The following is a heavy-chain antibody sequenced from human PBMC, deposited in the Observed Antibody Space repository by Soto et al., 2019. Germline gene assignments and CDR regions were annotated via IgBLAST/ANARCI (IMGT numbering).Heavy chain of an antibody. D-gene: IGHD5-12*01. V-gene: IGHV4-59*08. CDR1: GGYISSDY. Sequence: ETLSLSGPVCGGYISSDYRSWLRQPPGKGLEWIGYIFYSGSTNYNPSLKSRVTISVDTSKNQFSLKLSSVTAADTAVYYCARRGGATIMDYWGQGTLVTVSS. J-gene: IGHJ4*02. CDR3: ARRGGATIMDY. CDR2: IFYSGST.